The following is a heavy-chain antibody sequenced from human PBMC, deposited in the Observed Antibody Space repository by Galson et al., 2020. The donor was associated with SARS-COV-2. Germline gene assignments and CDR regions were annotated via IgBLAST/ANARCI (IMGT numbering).Heavy chain of an antibody. CDR1: GGSFSGYS. D-gene: IGHD3-10*01. Sequence: SETLSLTCAVYGGSFSGYSWTWIRQPPGKGLEWIAEINTGGNTNYSPSLRSRVTVSVDTSKNQFSLKLRSVTAADTALYYCARGHRGVVPSPVLGLGPFYSYYCMDVWARGTTVTVSS. CDR3: ARGHRGVVPSPVLGLGPFYSYYCMDV. J-gene: IGHJ6*03. CDR2: INTGGNT. V-gene: IGHV4-34*01.